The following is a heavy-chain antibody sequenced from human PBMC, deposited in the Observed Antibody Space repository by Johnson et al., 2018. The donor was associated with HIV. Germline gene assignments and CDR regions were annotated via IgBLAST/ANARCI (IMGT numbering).Heavy chain of an antibody. V-gene: IGHV3-9*01. D-gene: IGHD3-10*01. Sequence: VQLVESGGGLVQPGRSLRLSCAASGFTFDDYAMHWVRQAPGKGLEWVSGISWNSGSIGDVDAVKGRFTISRDNAKKSLYLQMDSLRAGDRDVYYCAGEGVLWFGELFLGMGIWGQGTMVTVSS. CDR2: ISWNSGSI. J-gene: IGHJ3*02. CDR3: AGEGVLWFGELFLGMGI. CDR1: GFTFDDYA.